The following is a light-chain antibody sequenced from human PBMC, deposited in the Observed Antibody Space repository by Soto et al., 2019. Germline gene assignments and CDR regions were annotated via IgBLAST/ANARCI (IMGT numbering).Light chain of an antibody. J-gene: IGKJ4*01. V-gene: IGKV1-33*01. Sequence: QMTQSPSSLSASVGDRVTITCQASQDISTSLNWYQHKPGKAPNLLIYDSSNLETGVPSRFSGSGSGTDFTLTISRLHHEDIATYYCQHYDNLPPRLSFGGGTQVEI. CDR3: QHYDNLPPRLS. CDR1: QDISTS. CDR2: DSS.